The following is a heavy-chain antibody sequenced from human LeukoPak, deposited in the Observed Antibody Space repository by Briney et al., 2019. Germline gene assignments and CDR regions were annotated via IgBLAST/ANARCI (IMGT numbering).Heavy chain of an antibody. Sequence: GPSVKLSCXASGGTCSSYAISWVRQAPPPGLEWMGGIIPICGAANYALKFQGRVTITTDESTSTAYMELSSLRSEDTAVYYCAREGEMATISQGSAFDIWGPGTMVTVSS. CDR2: IIPICGAA. CDR1: GGTCSSYA. CDR3: AREGEMATISQGSAFDI. J-gene: IGHJ3*02. V-gene: IGHV1-69*05. D-gene: IGHD5-24*01.